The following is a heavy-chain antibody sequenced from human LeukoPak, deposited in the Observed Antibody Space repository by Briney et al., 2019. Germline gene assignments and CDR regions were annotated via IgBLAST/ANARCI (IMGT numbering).Heavy chain of an antibody. CDR2: INPNSGGT. Sequence: ASVKVSCKASGYTFTGYYMHWVRQAPGQGLEWMGRINPNSGGTNYAQKFQGRVTMTEDTSTDTAYMELSSLRSEDTAVYYCATNVLLWFGEYVWGQGTLVTVSS. D-gene: IGHD3-10*01. CDR1: GYTFTGYY. V-gene: IGHV1-2*06. J-gene: IGHJ4*02. CDR3: ATNVLLWFGEYV.